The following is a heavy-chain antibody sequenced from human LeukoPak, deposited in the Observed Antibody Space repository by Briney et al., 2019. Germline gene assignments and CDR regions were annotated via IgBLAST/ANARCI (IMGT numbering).Heavy chain of an antibody. CDR1: GGSISSYY. J-gene: IGHJ4*02. V-gene: IGHV4-59*01. CDR2: IYYSGST. D-gene: IGHD3-10*01. Sequence: SETLSLTCTVSGGSISSYYWSWIRQPPGKGLEWIGYIYYSGSTNYNPSLKSRVTISVDTSKNQFSLKLSSVTAADTAVYYCARDAFGLLDYWGQGTLVTVSS. CDR3: ARDAFGLLDY.